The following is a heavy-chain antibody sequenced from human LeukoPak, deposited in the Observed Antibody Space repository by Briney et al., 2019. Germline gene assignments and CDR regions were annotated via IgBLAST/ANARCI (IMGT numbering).Heavy chain of an antibody. CDR3: ARSELLRFGKVNSGFDF. CDR1: GGSISTYY. J-gene: IGHJ4*02. Sequence: PSETLSLTCTVSGGSISTYYWSWIRQPPGKGLEWIGYVYYSGSTNYNPSLMSRVTISVDTSENQFSLKLNSVTAADTAMYYCARSELLRFGKVNSGFDFWGQGTLVTVSS. V-gene: IGHV4-59*01. D-gene: IGHD3-10*01. CDR2: VYYSGST.